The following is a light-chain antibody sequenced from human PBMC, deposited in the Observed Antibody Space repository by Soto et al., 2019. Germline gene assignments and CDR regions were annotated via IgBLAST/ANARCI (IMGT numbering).Light chain of an antibody. CDR2: GAS. Sequence: EIVLTQSPGTLSLSPGERATPSCRASQGVSTTYLAWYQQKPRQAPRRLIYGASSRATDIPDRFSGSGSGTDFTLTISGLEPEDFGVYYCQQSGSSPPITFGQGTRLEI. CDR3: QQSGSSPPIT. CDR1: QGVSTTY. J-gene: IGKJ5*01. V-gene: IGKV3-20*01.